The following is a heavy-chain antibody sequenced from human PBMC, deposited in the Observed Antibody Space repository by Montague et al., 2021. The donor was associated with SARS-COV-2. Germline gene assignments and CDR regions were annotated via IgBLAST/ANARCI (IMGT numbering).Heavy chain of an antibody. Sequence: SLRLSCATSGFTFRNFAMNWVRQAPGKGLEWVSLIYSDGSHTFYAVSVKGRSTILRDDFKNTVSLQMDSLRVEDTAAYYCAKGSPAGGRHPFDMWGQGTMVTVSS. V-gene: IGHV3-23*03. D-gene: IGHD1-26*01. J-gene: IGHJ3*02. CDR2: IYSDGSHT. CDR3: AKGSPAGGRHPFDM. CDR1: GFTFRNFA.